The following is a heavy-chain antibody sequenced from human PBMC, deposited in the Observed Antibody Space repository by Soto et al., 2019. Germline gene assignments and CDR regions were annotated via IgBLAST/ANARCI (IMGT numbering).Heavy chain of an antibody. CDR2: IYYSGST. CDR1: GGSISSSSYY. V-gene: IGHV4-39*02. J-gene: IGHJ4*02. CDR3: AIDIVVVVAATGFDYFDY. D-gene: IGHD2-15*01. Sequence: QLQLQESGPGLVKPSETLSLTCTVSGGSISSSSYYWGWIRQPPGKGLEWIGSIYYSGSTYYNPSLKSRVTISVDTSKTQFSLKLSSVTAADTAVYYCAIDIVVVVAATGFDYFDYWGQGTLVTVSS.